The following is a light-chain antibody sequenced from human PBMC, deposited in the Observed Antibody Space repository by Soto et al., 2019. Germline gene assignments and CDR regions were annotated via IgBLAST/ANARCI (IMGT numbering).Light chain of an antibody. V-gene: IGKV3-20*01. J-gene: IGKJ5*01. Sequence: EVVLTQSPGTLSLSPGERATLSCRASQSFGSTYVAWYQQKPGQAPRLLIYGASIRATGIPDRFSGSGSGTDFALTISRLEPEDFAVYYCQQSGSSSTFGLGTRLENK. CDR3: QQSGSSST. CDR2: GAS. CDR1: QSFGSTY.